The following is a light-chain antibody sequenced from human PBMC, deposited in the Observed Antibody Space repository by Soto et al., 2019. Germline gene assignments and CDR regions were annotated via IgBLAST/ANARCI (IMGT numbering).Light chain of an antibody. V-gene: IGLV2-11*01. CDR1: SSDVGDYNY. CDR3: CSYAGSYTYV. J-gene: IGLJ1*01. CDR2: DVS. Sequence: QSVLTQPRSVSGSPGQSVTISCTGTSSDVGDYNYVSWYQQHPGKAPKLMIYDVSKRPSGVPNRLSGSKSGNTASLTFSGLQAEDEADYYCCSYAGSYTYVFGTGTKVTVL.